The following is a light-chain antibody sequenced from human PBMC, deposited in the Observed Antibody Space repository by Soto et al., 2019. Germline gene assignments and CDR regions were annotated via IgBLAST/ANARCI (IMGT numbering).Light chain of an antibody. CDR1: QNINNF. CDR2: RTS. V-gene: IGKV1-39*01. CDR3: QQSYSTPFT. Sequence: DIQMTQSPSSLYASVGDRVTITCRASQNINNFLNWYRQKPGKAPTLLFYRTSSLHTGVPSRFSGSGSGTDFSLTISSLQAEDFATYYCQQSYSTPFTFGPGTKVDVK. J-gene: IGKJ3*01.